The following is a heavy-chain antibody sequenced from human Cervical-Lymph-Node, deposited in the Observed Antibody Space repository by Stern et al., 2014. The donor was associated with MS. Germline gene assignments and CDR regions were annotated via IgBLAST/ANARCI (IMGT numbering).Heavy chain of an antibody. V-gene: IGHV3-9*01. CDR1: GFTFDDFG. CDR2: ISWNSDNI. Sequence: EVQLVESGGGLVQPGRSLRISCAASGFTFDDFGMHWVRQAPGKGLEWVSNISWNSDNIAYADSVKGRFTTSRDNAKNSLYLQMNNLRTEDTALYYCAKVEAKWFEELRFGYYFDYWGQGTLVTVSS. CDR3: AKVEAKWFEELRFGYYFDY. J-gene: IGHJ4*02. D-gene: IGHD3-10*01.